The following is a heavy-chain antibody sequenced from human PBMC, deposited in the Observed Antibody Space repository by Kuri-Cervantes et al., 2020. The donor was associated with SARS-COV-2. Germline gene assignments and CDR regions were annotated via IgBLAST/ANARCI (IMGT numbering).Heavy chain of an antibody. CDR2: ISAYNGNT. Sequence: ASVKVSCKASGYTFTSYGISWVRQAPGQGLEWMGWISAYNGNTNYAQKFQGRVTITADESTSTAYMELSSLRSEDTAVYYCARDAPVRENYYYYGMDVWGQGPTVTVSS. CDR1: GYTFTSYG. D-gene: IGHD4-17*01. J-gene: IGHJ6*02. CDR3: ARDAPVRENYYYYGMDV. V-gene: IGHV1-18*01.